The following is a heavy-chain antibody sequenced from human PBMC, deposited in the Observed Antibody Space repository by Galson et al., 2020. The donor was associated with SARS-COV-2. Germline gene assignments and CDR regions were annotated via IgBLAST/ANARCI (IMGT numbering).Heavy chain of an antibody. Sequence: ASVKVSCKASGYTFTTFYITWVRQAPGQGLEWMGKISPYHSNTNYTQKLQGRVTMTTDTSTSTAYMELRSLTSDVTAVYYCARSLSLGDCSGGSCFFYWGQGTLVTVSS. CDR3: ARSLSLGDCSGGSCFFY. D-gene: IGHD2-15*01. V-gene: IGHV1-18*01. CDR2: ISPYHSNT. CDR1: GYTFTTFY. J-gene: IGHJ4*02.